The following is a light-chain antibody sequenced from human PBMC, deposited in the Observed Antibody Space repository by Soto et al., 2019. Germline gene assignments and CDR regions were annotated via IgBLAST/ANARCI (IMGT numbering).Light chain of an antibody. CDR1: QTISTF. CDR3: QQYKSYSRT. J-gene: IGKJ1*01. CDR2: KAS. Sequence: DIQMTQSPSTLSGSVGDRGTITFLAIQTISTFLAWYQQKPGKAPKLLIYKASSLESGVPSRFSGSGSGTEFTLTISSLQPDDFATYYCQQYKSYSRTFGQGTKVDIK. V-gene: IGKV1-5*03.